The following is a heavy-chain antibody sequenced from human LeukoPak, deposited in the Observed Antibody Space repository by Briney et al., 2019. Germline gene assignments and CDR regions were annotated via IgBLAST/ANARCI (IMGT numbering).Heavy chain of an antibody. CDR2: ISGSGAST. D-gene: IGHD3-22*01. J-gene: IGHJ5*02. CDR3: ARPFRQFDSSSSYYSFDL. CDR1: GFTFSGYA. Sequence: GGSLRLSCAASGFTFSGYAMTWVRQAPGEGLEWASAISGSGASTHYADSAKGRFTISRDNSKNALFLQMNGLRAEDTAIYYCARPFRQFDSSSSYYSFDLWGRGTVVTVSS. V-gene: IGHV3-23*01.